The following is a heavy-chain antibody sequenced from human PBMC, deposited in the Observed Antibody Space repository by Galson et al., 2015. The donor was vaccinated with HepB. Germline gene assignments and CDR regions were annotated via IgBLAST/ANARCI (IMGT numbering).Heavy chain of an antibody. CDR2: ISYDGSNK. D-gene: IGHD4-17*01. CDR1: GFTFSSYA. V-gene: IGHV3-30*09. Sequence: SLRLSCAASGFTFSSYAMHWVRQAPGKGLEWVAVISYDGSNKYYADSVKGRFAISRDNSKNTLYLQMNSLRAEDTAVYYCARDALRKVTTFAFDIWGQGTMVTVSS. J-gene: IGHJ3*02. CDR3: ARDALRKVTTFAFDI.